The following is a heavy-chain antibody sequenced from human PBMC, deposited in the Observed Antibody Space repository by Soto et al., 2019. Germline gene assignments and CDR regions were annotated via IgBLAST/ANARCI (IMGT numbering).Heavy chain of an antibody. Sequence: EVQLLESGGGLVQPGGSLRLSCAASGFTFSSYAMSWVRQAPGKGLEWVSAISGSGGSTYYADSVKGRFTISRDNSKNTRYLQMNSLRAEDTAVYYCAKVPKARPAAIYYFDYWGQGTLVTVSS. D-gene: IGHD2-2*01. CDR1: GFTFSSYA. V-gene: IGHV3-23*01. CDR3: AKVPKARPAAIYYFDY. J-gene: IGHJ4*02. CDR2: ISGSGGST.